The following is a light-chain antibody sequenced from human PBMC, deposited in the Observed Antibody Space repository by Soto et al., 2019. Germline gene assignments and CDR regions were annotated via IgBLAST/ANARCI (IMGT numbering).Light chain of an antibody. CDR2: DAS. V-gene: IGKV1-5*01. Sequence: DIQMTQSPSTLSASVGDRVTLTCRASQSISTWLAWYQQKPGKAPKLLIYDASSLQSGVPSRFSGSGSGTEFTLTISSLQPDDFATYFCQQYASYSSSTFGQGTKLESK. J-gene: IGKJ2*01. CDR1: QSISTW. CDR3: QQYASYSSST.